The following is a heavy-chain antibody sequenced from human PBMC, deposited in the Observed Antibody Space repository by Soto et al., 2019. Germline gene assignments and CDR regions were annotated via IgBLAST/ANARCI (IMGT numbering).Heavy chain of an antibody. D-gene: IGHD6-6*01. Sequence: SETLSLTCTVSGGSISSGDYYWSWIRQPPGKGLEWIGYIYYSGSTYYNPSLKSRVTISVDTSKNQFSLKLSSVTAADTAVYYCARESIAARSWFDHWGQGTLVTVSS. J-gene: IGHJ5*02. V-gene: IGHV4-30-4*01. CDR1: GGSISSGDYY. CDR2: IYYSGST. CDR3: ARESIAARSWFDH.